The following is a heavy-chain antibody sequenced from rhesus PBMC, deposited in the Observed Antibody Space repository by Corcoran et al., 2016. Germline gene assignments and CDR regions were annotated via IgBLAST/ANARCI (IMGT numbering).Heavy chain of an antibody. CDR2: IYGTSTST. CDR3: ARALYYYSGTCYYYFDY. Sequence: QVQLQESGPGLVKPSETLSLTCAVSGGSISDSYRWSWIRQPPGKGLEWIGYIYGTSTSTNYNPSLKSRVTISKDTSKNQFSLKLTSVTAADTAVYYCARALYYYSGTCYYYFDYWGQGVLVTVSS. CDR1: GGSISDSYR. J-gene: IGHJ4*01. D-gene: IGHD3-16*01. V-gene: IGHV4S10*01.